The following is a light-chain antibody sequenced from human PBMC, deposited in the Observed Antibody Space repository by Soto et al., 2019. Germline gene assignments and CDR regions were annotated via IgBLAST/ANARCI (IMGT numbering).Light chain of an antibody. J-gene: IGLJ3*02. V-gene: IGLV2-8*01. CDR2: EVS. Sequence: QSALTQPPSASGSPGQSVTISCTGTSSDVGGYNYVSWYQQHPGKAPKLMIYEVSKRPSGVPDRFPGCKSGNTASLTVSGRQAEDEADYYCSSYAGSNNWVFGGGTKLTVL. CDR3: SSYAGSNNWV. CDR1: SSDVGGYNY.